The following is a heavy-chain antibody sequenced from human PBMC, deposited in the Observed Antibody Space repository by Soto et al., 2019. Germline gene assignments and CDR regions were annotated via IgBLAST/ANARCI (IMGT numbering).Heavy chain of an antibody. J-gene: IGHJ5*02. V-gene: IGHV1-8*01. Sequence: ASVKVSCNASGYSFSDYDINWVRQATGQGPEWRGWMNPNRGNTGYAQKFQGRVTMTRNTSINTAYMELSSLGSEDTAVYYCARDNRYNWHDEAWFGPWAQGILVTVSS. CDR2: MNPNRGNT. D-gene: IGHD1-20*01. CDR1: GYSFSDYD. CDR3: ARDNRYNWHDEAWFGP.